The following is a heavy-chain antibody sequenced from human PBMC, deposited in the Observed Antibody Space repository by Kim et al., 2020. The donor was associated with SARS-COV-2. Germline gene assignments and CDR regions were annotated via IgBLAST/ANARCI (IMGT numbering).Heavy chain of an antibody. CDR3: ARARRGYSGYYFDY. J-gene: IGHJ4*02. Sequence: PGSVKGRFTISRENAKNSLYLQMNSLRAGDTAVYYCARARRGYSGYYFDYWGQGTLVTVSS. D-gene: IGHD5-12*01. V-gene: IGHV3-13*01.